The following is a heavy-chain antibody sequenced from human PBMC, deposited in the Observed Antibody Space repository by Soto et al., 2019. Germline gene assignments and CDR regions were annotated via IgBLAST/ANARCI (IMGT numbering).Heavy chain of an antibody. J-gene: IGHJ4*02. CDR2: ISWNSGSI. CDR3: AKDRSRDGYNLFSPWQGDSIYFDY. CDR1: GFTFDDYA. V-gene: IGHV3-9*01. Sequence: EVQLVESGGGLVQPGRSLRLSCAASGFTFDDYAMHWVRQAPGKGLEWVSGISWNSGSIGYADSVKGRFTISRDNAKNSLYLQMNSLRAEDTALYYCAKDRSRDGYNLFSPWQGDSIYFDYWGQGTLVTVSS. D-gene: IGHD5-12*01.